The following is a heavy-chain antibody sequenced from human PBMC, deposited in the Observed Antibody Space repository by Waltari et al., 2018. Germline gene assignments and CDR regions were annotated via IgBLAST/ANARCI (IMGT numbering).Heavy chain of an antibody. D-gene: IGHD1-26*01. J-gene: IGHJ4*02. V-gene: IGHV3-74*01. Sequence: EVQLMESGGALVQPGGSLRLSCAASEVPFNTYWMDWFRQGPGKGLAWVARIKSDGCDTNYADSVKGRFTIALDNARNTMYLEMNSLRVEDTAVYYYARDLVGARPEYWGQGTLVTVSS. CDR2: IKSDGCDT. CDR1: EVPFNTYW. CDR3: ARDLVGARPEY.